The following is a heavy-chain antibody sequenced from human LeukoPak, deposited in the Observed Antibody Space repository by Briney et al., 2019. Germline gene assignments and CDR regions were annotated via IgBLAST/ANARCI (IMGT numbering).Heavy chain of an antibody. D-gene: IGHD3-16*02. CDR1: GFTFSSYE. V-gene: IGHV3-66*01. J-gene: IGHJ4*02. CDR2: IYSGGRT. Sequence: PGGSLRLSCAASGFTFSSYEMNWVRQAPGKGLEWVSVIYSGGRTYDADSVKGRFTISRDNSKNTLYLQMNSLRDDDTAVYYCARDVKAGVTFGGVIVSRAFDYWGQGTLVTVSS. CDR3: ARDVKAGVTFGGVIVSRAFDY.